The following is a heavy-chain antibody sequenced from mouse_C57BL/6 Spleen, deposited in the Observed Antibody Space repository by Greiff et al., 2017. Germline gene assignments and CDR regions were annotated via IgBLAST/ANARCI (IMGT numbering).Heavy chain of an antibody. J-gene: IGHJ3*01. Sequence: QVQLQQPGTELVKPGASVKLSCKASGYTFTSYWMHWVKQRPGQGLEWIGNINPSNGGTNYNEKFKSKATLTVDKSSSTAYMQLSSLTSEDSAVYDCARGSITTVVAPGFAYWGQGTLVTVSA. V-gene: IGHV1-53*01. CDR1: GYTFTSYW. D-gene: IGHD1-1*01. CDR3: ARGSITTVVAPGFAY. CDR2: INPSNGGT.